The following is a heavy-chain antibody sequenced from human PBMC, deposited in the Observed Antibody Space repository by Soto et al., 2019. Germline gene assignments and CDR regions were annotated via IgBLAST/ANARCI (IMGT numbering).Heavy chain of an antibody. J-gene: IGHJ4*02. D-gene: IGHD6-19*01. CDR2: ISAYNNNA. V-gene: IGHV1-18*01. Sequence: QVQLVQSGAEVKKPGASVKVSCKASGYTFRNFGFNWVRQAPGQGLEWMGWISAYNNNANYAQILQGRVTLTTDTSTSTSYMELRSLRSDDTAVYYCARDMFPLSSGPGFFVYWGQGTLVPVSS. CDR1: GYTFRNFG. CDR3: ARDMFPLSSGPGFFVY.